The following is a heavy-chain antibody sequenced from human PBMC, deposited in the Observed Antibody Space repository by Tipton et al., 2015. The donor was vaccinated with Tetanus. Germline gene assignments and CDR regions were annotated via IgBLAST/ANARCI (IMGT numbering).Heavy chain of an antibody. CDR1: GFTFSAYW. Sequence: SLRLSCAASGFTFSAYWMSWVRQAPGKGLEWVANIKGDGSDKKYVDSVRGRFTISRDNAKNSLFLQMNSLRAEDTAVYYCARDRAPPSSWYFDLWGRGTLVTVSS. J-gene: IGHJ2*01. CDR2: IKGDGSDK. D-gene: IGHD3-10*01. CDR3: ARDRAPPSSWYFDL. V-gene: IGHV3-7*03.